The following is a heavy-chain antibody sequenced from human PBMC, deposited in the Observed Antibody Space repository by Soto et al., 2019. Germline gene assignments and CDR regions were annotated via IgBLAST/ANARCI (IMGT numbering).Heavy chain of an antibody. D-gene: IGHD6-19*01. V-gene: IGHV3-48*02. CDR1: GFTFSVYS. Sequence: EVQLVESGGDLVQRGGSLRLSCVASGFTFSVYSMNWVRQAPGKGLEWFSYITSDTKTIKYADSVKGRFTISRDNAKNSVYLQMNSLRDEDTAVDYCARSVEGHFDYWGQGTVFTVSS. CDR2: ITSDTKTI. CDR3: ARSVEGHFDY. J-gene: IGHJ4*02.